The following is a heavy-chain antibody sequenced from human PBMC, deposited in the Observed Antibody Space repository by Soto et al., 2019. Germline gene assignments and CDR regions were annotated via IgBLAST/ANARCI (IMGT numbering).Heavy chain of an antibody. Sequence: QVQLVQSGAEVKKPGSSVKVSCKASGGTFSSYTISWVRQAPGQGLEWMGRIIPILGIANYAQKFQGRVTITADKSTSTAYMELRSLRSEDTAVYYGARLRVDTPFDYWGQGTLVTVSS. D-gene: IGHD5-18*01. J-gene: IGHJ4*02. CDR2: IIPILGIA. V-gene: IGHV1-69*02. CDR1: GGTFSSYT. CDR3: ARLRVDTPFDY.